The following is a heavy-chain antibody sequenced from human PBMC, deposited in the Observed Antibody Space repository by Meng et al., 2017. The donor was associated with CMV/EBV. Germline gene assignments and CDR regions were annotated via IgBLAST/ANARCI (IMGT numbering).Heavy chain of an antibody. J-gene: IGHJ6*02. CDR1: GFPFDDYG. Sequence: LSLTCAASGFPFDDYGMSWVRPAPGKGLEWVSGINWNGGSTVYADSVKGRFTISRDNAKNSLYLQMNSLRAEDTALYYCARDFSAYDSSGYYAYYGMDVWGQGTTVTVSS. CDR2: INWNGGST. D-gene: IGHD3-22*01. CDR3: ARDFSAYDSSGYYAYYGMDV. V-gene: IGHV3-20*04.